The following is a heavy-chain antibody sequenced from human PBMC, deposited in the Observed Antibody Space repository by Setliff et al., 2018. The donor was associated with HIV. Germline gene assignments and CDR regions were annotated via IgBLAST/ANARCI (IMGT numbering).Heavy chain of an antibody. Sequence: PGESLKISCAASGFTFSSYAMHWVRQAPGKGLEWVAVVSYDGSNKYYADSVKGRFTISRDNSKNTLYLQMNSLRSEDTAVCYCARGNAYANRSGRTLDVWGKGTTVTVSS. CDR2: VSYDGSNK. D-gene: IGHD3-3*01. J-gene: IGHJ6*04. CDR1: GFTFSSYA. CDR3: ARGNAYANRSGRTLDV. V-gene: IGHV3-30*04.